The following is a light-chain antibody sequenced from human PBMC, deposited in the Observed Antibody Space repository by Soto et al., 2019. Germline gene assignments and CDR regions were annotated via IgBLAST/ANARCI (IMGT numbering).Light chain of an antibody. CDR2: EVT. Sequence: QSVLTQPPSASGSPGQSVTISCTGTSSDVGYYNYVSWYQQHPGKAPKLLIYEVTKRPSGVPDRFSASKSGNTASLTVSVLQAEDEADYYCSSYAGSNKGVFGTGTKLTVL. CDR1: SSDVGYYNY. J-gene: IGLJ1*01. V-gene: IGLV2-8*01. CDR3: SSYAGSNKGV.